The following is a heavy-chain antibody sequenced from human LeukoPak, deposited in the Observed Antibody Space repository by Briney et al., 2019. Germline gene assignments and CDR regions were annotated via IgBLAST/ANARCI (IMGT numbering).Heavy chain of an antibody. D-gene: IGHD3-22*01. J-gene: IGHJ4*02. CDR1: GDSISSYY. Sequence: PSETLSLTCTVSGDSISSYYWSWIRQPPGKGLEWIGYIYNSGGTDYNPSLMSRVTISVDASKNQFSLKLRAVTAADTAVYYCARDSSGHVDSNGSFEYWGQGTLVTVSS. V-gene: IGHV4-4*08. CDR3: ARDSSGHVDSNGSFEY. CDR2: IYNSGGT.